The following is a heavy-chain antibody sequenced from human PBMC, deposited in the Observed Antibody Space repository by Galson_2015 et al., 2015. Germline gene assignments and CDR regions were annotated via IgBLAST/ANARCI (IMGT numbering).Heavy chain of an antibody. CDR3: AKAFRISDFWSGYPLDY. CDR2: ISGSGGST. V-gene: IGHV3-23*01. CDR1: GFTFSSYA. Sequence: SLRLSCAASGFTFSSYAMSWVRQAPGKGLEWVSAISGSGGSTYYADSVKGRFTTSRDNSKNTLYLQMNSLRAEDTAVYYCAKAFRISDFWSGYPLDYWGQGTLVTVSS. D-gene: IGHD3-3*01. J-gene: IGHJ4*02.